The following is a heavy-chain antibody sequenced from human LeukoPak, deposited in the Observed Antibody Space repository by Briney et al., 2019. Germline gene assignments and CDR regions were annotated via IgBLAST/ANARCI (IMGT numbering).Heavy chain of an antibody. D-gene: IGHD3-10*01. CDR3: ARADGSYYGSGVDY. Sequence: GGSLRLSCAASGFTFSSYAMSWVRQAPGKGLEWVSYISSSGSTIYYADSVKGRFTISRDNAKNSLYLQTNSLRAEDTAVYYCARADGSYYGSGVDYWGQGTLVTVSS. CDR1: GFTFSSYA. J-gene: IGHJ4*02. V-gene: IGHV3-48*04. CDR2: ISSSGSTI.